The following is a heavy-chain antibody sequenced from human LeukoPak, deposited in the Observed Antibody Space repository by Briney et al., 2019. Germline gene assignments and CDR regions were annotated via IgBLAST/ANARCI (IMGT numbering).Heavy chain of an antibody. J-gene: IGHJ3*02. CDR3: ERQEVGYYDSSGYLPNHPDI. Sequence: PSETLSLTCAVSGYSISSGYYWGWIRQPPGKGLEWIGSIYHSGSTYYNPSLKSRVTISVDTSKNQFSLKLSSVTAADTTVYCCERQEVGYYDSSGYLPNHPDIWGQGTMVTVSS. CDR2: IYHSGST. V-gene: IGHV4-38-2*01. D-gene: IGHD3-22*01. CDR1: GYSISSGYY.